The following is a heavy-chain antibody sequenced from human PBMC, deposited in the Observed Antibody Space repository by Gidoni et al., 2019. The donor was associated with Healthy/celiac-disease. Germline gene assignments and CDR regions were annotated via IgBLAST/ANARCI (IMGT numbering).Heavy chain of an antibody. Sequence: QVQLVESGGGVVQPGRSLRLSCAASGFTFSSYAMHWVRQAPGKGLEWVAVISYDGSNKYYADSVKGRFTISRDNSKNTLYLQRNSLRAEDTAVYYCVRGLTNYGVYGYYFDYWGQGTLVTVSS. CDR1: GFTFSSYA. CDR3: VRGLTNYGVYGYYFDY. D-gene: IGHD4-17*01. V-gene: IGHV3-30-3*01. CDR2: ISYDGSNK. J-gene: IGHJ4*02.